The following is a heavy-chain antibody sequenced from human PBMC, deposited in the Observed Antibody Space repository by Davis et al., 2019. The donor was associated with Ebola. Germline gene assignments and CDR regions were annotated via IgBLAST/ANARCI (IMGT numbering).Heavy chain of an antibody. CDR3: ARGRWVAARWFDP. J-gene: IGHJ5*02. D-gene: IGHD6-6*01. Sequence: ASVISCKASGYTFTNYDINWVRQATGQGLEWMGWMNPNSGSTGYAQKFQGRVTMTRNTSISTAYMELGSLRFEDTAVYYCARGRWVAARWFDPWGQGTLVTVSS. CDR2: MNPNSGST. V-gene: IGHV1-8*01. CDR1: GYTFTNYD.